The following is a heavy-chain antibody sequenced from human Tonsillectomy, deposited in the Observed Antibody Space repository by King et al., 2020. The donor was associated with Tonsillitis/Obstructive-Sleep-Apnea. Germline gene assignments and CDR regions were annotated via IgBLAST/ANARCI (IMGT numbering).Heavy chain of an antibody. V-gene: IGHV3-15*07. Sequence: VQLVESGGGLVKPGGSLRLSCAASGFTFSHAWMNWVRQAPGKGLEWVGRIKSKTEGGTTDYAAPVKGRFTISRDDLKNTLYLQMNSLKTEDTAVYYCTTGCSSTSCYYGMDVWGQGTTVTVSS. CDR1: GFTFSHAW. J-gene: IGHJ6*02. D-gene: IGHD2-2*01. CDR3: TTGCSSTSCYYGMDV. CDR2: IKSKTEGGTT.